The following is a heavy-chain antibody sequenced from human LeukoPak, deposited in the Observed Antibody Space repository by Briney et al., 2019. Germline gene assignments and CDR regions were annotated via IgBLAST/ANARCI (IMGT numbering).Heavy chain of an antibody. V-gene: IGHV3-33*01. J-gene: IGHJ6*02. CDR2: IWYDGSNK. Sequence: GGSLRLSCAASGFTFSSYGMHWVRQAPGKGLEWVAVIWYDGSNKYYADSVKGRFTISRDNSKNTLYLQMNSLRAEDTAVYYCARDRVPHDSSGYSPYYYYYGMDVWGQGTTVTVSS. CDR3: ARDRVPHDSSGYSPYYYYYGMDV. CDR1: GFTFSSYG. D-gene: IGHD3-22*01.